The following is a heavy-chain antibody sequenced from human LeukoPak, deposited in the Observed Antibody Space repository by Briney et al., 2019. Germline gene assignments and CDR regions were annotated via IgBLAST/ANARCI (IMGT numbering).Heavy chain of an antibody. CDR1: GGSISDYY. CDR2: IYYSGRT. J-gene: IGHJ3*02. Sequence: SETLSLTCTVSGGSISDYYWNWMRQPPGKGLEWIGYIYYSGRTNHNPSLKSRVSISVDTSKNQFSLKLSSVTAADTAVYYCARDFRGSVDAFDIWGQGTMVAVSS. CDR3: ARDFRGSVDAFDI. V-gene: IGHV4-59*01.